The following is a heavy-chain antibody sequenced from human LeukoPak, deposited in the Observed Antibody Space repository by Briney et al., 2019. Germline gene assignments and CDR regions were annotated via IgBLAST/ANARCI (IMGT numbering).Heavy chain of an antibody. CDR3: AREYHYGFARYFDY. J-gene: IGHJ4*02. V-gene: IGHV3-66*01. CDR1: GLTVSSNY. Sequence: PGGSLRLSCTASGLTVSSNYMSWVRQAPGKGLEWVSVIYSGGSTYYADSVKGRFTISRDNSKNTLYLQMNSLRAEDTAVYYCAREYHYGFARYFDYWGQGTLVTVSS. D-gene: IGHD3-10*01. CDR2: IYSGGST.